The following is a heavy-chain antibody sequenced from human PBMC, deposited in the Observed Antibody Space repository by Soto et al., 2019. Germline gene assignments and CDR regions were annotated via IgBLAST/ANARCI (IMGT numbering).Heavy chain of an antibody. V-gene: IGHV4-34*01. CDR2: INHSGST. CDR3: ARGLYSSSSDGGFLGGGHNWFDP. D-gene: IGHD6-6*01. Sequence: SETLSLTCAVYGGSFSGYYWSWIRQPPGKGLEWIGEINHSGSTNYNPSLKSRVTISVDTSKNQFSLKLSSVTAADTAVYYCARGLYSSSSDGGFLGGGHNWFDPWGQGTLVNVSS. J-gene: IGHJ5*02. CDR1: GGSFSGYY.